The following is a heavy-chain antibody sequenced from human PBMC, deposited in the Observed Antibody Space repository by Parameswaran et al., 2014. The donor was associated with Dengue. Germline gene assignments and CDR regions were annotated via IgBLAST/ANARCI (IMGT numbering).Heavy chain of an antibody. V-gene: IGHV3-11*06. D-gene: IGHD6-19*01. Sequence: VRQAPGRGLEWVSYISSSSSYTNYADSVKGRFTISRDNAKNSLYLQMNSLRAEDTAVYYCARDEGVSSSGWHQLFDYWGQGTLVTVSS. J-gene: IGHJ4*02. CDR3: ARDEGVSSSGWHQLFDY. CDR2: ISSSSSYT.